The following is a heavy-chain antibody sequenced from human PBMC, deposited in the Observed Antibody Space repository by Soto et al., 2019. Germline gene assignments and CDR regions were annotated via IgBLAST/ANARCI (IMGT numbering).Heavy chain of an antibody. CDR1: GFSLSSYK. D-gene: IGHD3-10*01. CDR3: ARIRNSYGSQSYLIDY. J-gene: IGHJ4*02. CDR2: ISSSSGYI. Sequence: GGWLGLSCATCGFSLSSYKMNWVRQAPGKGLEWVSSISSSSGYIYYADSLQGRLTISRDNAKNSLFLQMNSLRAEDTAVYYCARIRNSYGSQSYLIDYWGQGTLVTVSS. V-gene: IGHV3-21*01.